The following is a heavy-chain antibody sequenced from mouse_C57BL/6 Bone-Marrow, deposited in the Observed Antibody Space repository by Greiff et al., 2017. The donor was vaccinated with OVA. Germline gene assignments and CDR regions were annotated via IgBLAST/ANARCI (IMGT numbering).Heavy chain of an antibody. J-gene: IGHJ1*03. CDR1: GYTFTSYW. CDR3: ARDYSNSYWYFDV. CDR2: IHPNSGST. V-gene: IGHV1-64*01. D-gene: IGHD2-5*01. Sequence: QVQLQQPGAELVKPGASVKLSCKASGYTFTSYWMHWVKQRPGQGLEWIGMIHPNSGSTNYNEKFKSKATLTVDKSSSTAYMQLSSLTSEDSAVYYCARDYSNSYWYFDVWGTGTTVTVSS.